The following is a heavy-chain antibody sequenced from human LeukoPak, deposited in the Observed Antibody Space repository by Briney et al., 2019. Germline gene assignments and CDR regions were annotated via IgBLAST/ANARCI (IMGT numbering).Heavy chain of an antibody. CDR1: GFTFSSYA. V-gene: IGHV3-64*01. CDR3: ARSPPYHGMDV. CDR2: ISSNGGST. J-gene: IGHJ6*02. Sequence: GGSLRLSCAASGFTFSSYAMHWVRQAPGKGLEYVSAISSNGGSTYYANSVKGRFTISRDNSKNTLYLQMGSLRAEDMAVYYCARSPPYHGMDVWGQGTTVTVSS. D-gene: IGHD6-19*01.